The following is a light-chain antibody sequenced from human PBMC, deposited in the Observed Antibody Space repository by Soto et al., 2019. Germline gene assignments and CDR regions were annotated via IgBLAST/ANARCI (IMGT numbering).Light chain of an antibody. CDR3: QQGHSTPYT. Sequence: DIQMTQSPSSLPASVGDRVTITCQASQDISKHLNWYQQKPGKAPKVVIYDASNLETGVPPRFSGSGSGTDFTLTISTLQPEDIATYYCQQGHSTPYTFGQGTKVEIK. V-gene: IGKV1-33*01. J-gene: IGKJ2*01. CDR1: QDISKH. CDR2: DAS.